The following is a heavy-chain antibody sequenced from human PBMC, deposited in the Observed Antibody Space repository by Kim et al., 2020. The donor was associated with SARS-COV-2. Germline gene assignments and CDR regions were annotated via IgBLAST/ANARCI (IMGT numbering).Heavy chain of an antibody. CDR1: GFTFSSYA. Sequence: GGSLRLSCAASGFTFSSYAMNWVRQAPGKGLEWVSVISDNGGTTYYADSVKGRFTVSRDNSQNILYLQMNSLRAEDTAVYYCVRRHSTMALVDWGQGTLV. D-gene: IGHD6-6*01. V-gene: IGHV3-23*01. CDR3: VRRHSTMALVD. J-gene: IGHJ4*02. CDR2: ISDNGGTT.